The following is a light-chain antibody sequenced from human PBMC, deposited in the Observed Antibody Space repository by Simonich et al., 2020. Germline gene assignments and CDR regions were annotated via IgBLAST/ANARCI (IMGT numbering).Light chain of an antibody. J-gene: IGLJ2*01. V-gene: IGLV2-8*01. CDR1: SSDVGGYNY. CDR3: SSYAGSNNVV. Sequence: QSALTQPASVSGSPGQSITISCTGTSSDVGGYNYVSWYQQHPGKATNLMIYDVSKRLSGVPDRFSGSKSGNTASLTVSGLQAEDEADYYCSSYAGSNNVVFGGGTKLTVL. CDR2: DVS.